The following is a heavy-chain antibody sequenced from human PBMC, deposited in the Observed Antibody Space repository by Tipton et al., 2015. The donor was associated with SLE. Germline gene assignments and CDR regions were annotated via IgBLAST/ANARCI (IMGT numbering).Heavy chain of an antibody. V-gene: IGHV3-23*01. CDR1: GFIFRNYA. J-gene: IGHJ6*02. CDR3: TRLYGDRNSGMDV. CDR2: ISGGGDNT. Sequence: SLRLSCAASGFIFRNYAVSWVRQAPGKGLEWVSSISGGGDNTYYTDSVKGRFTVSRDNSKNTLYLQMNSLRAEDTAVYYCTRLYGDRNSGMDVWGQGTTVTVSS. D-gene: IGHD4-17*01.